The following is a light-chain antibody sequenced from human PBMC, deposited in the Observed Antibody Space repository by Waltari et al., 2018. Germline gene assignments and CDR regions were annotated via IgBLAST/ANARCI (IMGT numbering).Light chain of an antibody. J-gene: IGLJ3*02. CDR3: VLYMGSGIRV. Sequence: QTVVTQEPSFSVSPGGTVTLTCGLSSGSVSTSYYPSWDQQTPGQAPRTLIYSTNTRSSGVPDRFSGSSLGNKAALTSTGAQADDESDYYCVLYMGSGIRVFGGGTKLTVL. V-gene: IGLV8-61*01. CDR2: STN. CDR1: SGSVSTSYY.